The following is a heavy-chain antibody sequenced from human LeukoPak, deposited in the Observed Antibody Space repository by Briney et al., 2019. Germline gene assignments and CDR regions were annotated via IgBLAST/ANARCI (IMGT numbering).Heavy chain of an antibody. CDR3: AARSPYLWGHGADY. Sequence: PSETLSLTCAVYGGSFSGYYWSWIRQPPGKGLEWIGEINHSGSTNYNPSLKSRATVSVDTSKNQFSLKLSSVTAADTAVYYCAARSPYLWGHGADYWGQGTVVTVSS. J-gene: IGHJ4*02. V-gene: IGHV4-34*01. CDR1: GGSFSGYY. CDR2: INHSGST. D-gene: IGHD2-21*01.